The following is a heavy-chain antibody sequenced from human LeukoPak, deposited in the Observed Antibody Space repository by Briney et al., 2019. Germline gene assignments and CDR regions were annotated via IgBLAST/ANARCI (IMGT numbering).Heavy chain of an antibody. D-gene: IGHD2-15*01. V-gene: IGHV6-1*01. J-gene: IGHJ4*02. CDR3: VRWRSGSAEFNY. CDR2: TYYRSKWYN. CDR1: GDTFSSNSAA. Sequence: PSQTLSLTCALSGDTFSSNSAAWNWIRQSPSRGLEWLGRTYYRSKWYNDYAVSVKSRITINPDTSKNQFSLQLNFVTPEDTAVYYCVRWRSGSAEFNYWGQGTLVTVSS.